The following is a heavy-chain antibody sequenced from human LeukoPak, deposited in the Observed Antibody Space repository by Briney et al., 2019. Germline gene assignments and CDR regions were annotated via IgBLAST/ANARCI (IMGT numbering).Heavy chain of an antibody. CDR1: GFTFSSYS. J-gene: IGHJ4*02. D-gene: IGHD6-13*01. CDR3: ARDSSSWYSHFDY. CDR2: ISSSSSYI. V-gene: IGHV3-21*01. Sequence: PGGSLRLSCAASGFTFSSYSINWVRQAPGRGLEWVSSISSSSSYIYYADSVKGRFTISRDNAKNSLYLQMNSLRAEDTAVYYCARDSSSWYSHFDYWGQGTLVTVSS.